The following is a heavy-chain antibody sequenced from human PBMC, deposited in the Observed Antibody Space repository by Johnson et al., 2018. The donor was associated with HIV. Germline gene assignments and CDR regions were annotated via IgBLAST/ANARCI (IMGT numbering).Heavy chain of an antibody. Sequence: VQLVESGGGVVQPGRSLRLSCAASGFTFSSYGMTWVRQAPGKGLEWVSGINWNGGSTGYVDSVKGRFTISRDNAKNSLYLQMNSLRAEDTALYYCARGIVVVTRGPGSDAFDIWGQGTMVTVSS. CDR3: ARGIVVVTRGPGSDAFDI. CDR1: GFTFSSYG. D-gene: IGHD3-22*01. V-gene: IGHV3-20*04. J-gene: IGHJ3*02. CDR2: INWNGGST.